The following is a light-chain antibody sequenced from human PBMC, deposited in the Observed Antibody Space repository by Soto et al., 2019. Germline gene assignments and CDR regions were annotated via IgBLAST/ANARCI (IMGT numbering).Light chain of an antibody. J-gene: IGLJ1*01. V-gene: IGLV2-14*01. CDR2: DVS. Sequence: QSVLTQPASVSGSPGQSITISCTGTSNDVGGYNYVSWYQQYPGKAPKLMIYDVSNRPSGVSNRFSGSKSGNTASLTISGLQAEDDADYYCSSYTSSSYTSSSTLYVFGTGTKLTVL. CDR3: SSYTSSSYTSSSTLYV. CDR1: SNDVGGYNY.